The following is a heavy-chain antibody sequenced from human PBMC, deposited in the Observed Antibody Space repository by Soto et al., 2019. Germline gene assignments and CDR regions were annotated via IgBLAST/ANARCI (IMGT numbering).Heavy chain of an antibody. V-gene: IGHV4-34*01. CDR2: INHSGST. D-gene: IGHD3-3*01. J-gene: IGHJ6*02. CDR3: ARAVLRFFGSHYYYYGMDV. CDR1: GGSFSGYY. Sequence: QVQLQQWGAGLLKPSETRSLTCAVYGGSFSGYYWSWIRQPPGKGLEWIGEINHSGSTNYNPSLKSRVTISVDTSKNQFSLKLSSVTAADTAVYYCARAVLRFFGSHYYYYGMDVWGQGTTVTVSS.